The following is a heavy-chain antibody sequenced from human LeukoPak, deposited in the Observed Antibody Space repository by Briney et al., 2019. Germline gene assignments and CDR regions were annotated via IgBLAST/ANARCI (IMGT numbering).Heavy chain of an antibody. CDR1: GLPFSISW. J-gene: IGHJ4*02. Sequence: GSLRLSCAASGLPFSISWMSWVRQPPGKGLEWIGEINHSGSTNYNPSLKSRVTISVDTSKNQISLKLSSVTAADTAVYYCARVPPYGDYVLGFDYWGQGTLVTVSS. V-gene: IGHV4-34*01. CDR2: INHSGST. CDR3: ARVPPYGDYVLGFDY. D-gene: IGHD4-17*01.